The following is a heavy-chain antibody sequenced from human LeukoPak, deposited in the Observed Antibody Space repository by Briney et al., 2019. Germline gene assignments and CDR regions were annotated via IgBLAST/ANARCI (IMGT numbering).Heavy chain of an antibody. CDR1: GFTFSSYA. V-gene: IGHV3-30-3*01. CDR3: AKDLSSSSFDY. D-gene: IGHD6-6*01. CDR2: ISYDGSNK. J-gene: IGHJ4*02. Sequence: GRSLRLSCAASGFTFSSYAMHWVRQAPGKGLEWVAVISYDGSNKYYAGSVKGRFTISRDNSKNTLYLQMNSLRAEDTAVYYCAKDLSSSSFDYWGQGTLVTVSS.